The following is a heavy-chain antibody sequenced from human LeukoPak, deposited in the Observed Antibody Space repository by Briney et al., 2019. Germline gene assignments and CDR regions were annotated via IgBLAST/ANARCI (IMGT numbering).Heavy chain of an antibody. J-gene: IGHJ5*02. Sequence: PSETLSLTCTVSGGSISSSPYYWGWIRQPPGKGLEWIGSIYYSGTTHYNPSLESRVTISVDTPKNQFSLKLASVTAADTAVYYCARHGYWRRIVVVVAARNWFDPWGQGTLVTVSS. D-gene: IGHD2-15*01. CDR2: IYYSGTT. CDR3: ARHGYWRRIVVVVAARNWFDP. CDR1: GGSISSSPYY. V-gene: IGHV4-39*01.